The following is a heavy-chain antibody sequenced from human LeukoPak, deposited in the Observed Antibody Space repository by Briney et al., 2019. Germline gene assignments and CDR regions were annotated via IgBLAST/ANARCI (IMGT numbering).Heavy chain of an antibody. CDR2: IKADGSEI. D-gene: IGHD2-15*01. CDR1: GFSFSVDW. V-gene: IGHV3-7*02. Sequence: GGSLRLSCAASGFSFSVDWMDWARQAPGKGLEWVANIKADGSEIYYVDAVKGRFTISRDNAKNTVYLQMNSLRAEDTAVYYCARVQGCSGGTCYFHYWGQGTLVTVSS. CDR3: ARVQGCSGGTCYFHY. J-gene: IGHJ4*02.